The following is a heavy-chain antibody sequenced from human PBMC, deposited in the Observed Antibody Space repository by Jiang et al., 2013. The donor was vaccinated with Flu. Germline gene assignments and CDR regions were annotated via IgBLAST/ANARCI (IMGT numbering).Heavy chain of an antibody. CDR3: ARGGLVVIAENFDY. J-gene: IGHJ4*02. D-gene: IGHD3-22*01. CDR1: GFTFSSYA. Sequence: QLLESGGGVVQPGRSLRLSCAASGFTFSSYAMHWVRQAPGKGLEWVAVISYDGSNKYYADSVKGRFTISRDNSKNTLYLQMNSLRAEDTAVYYCARGGLVVIAENFDYWGQGTLVTVSS. V-gene: IGHV3-30-3*01. CDR2: ISYDGSNK.